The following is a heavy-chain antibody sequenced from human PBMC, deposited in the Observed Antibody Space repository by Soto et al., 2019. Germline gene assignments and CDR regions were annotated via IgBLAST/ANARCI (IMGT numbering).Heavy chain of an antibody. CDR1: GGSISSSSYY. CDR2: IYYSGST. V-gene: IGHV4-39*01. D-gene: IGHD3-10*01. J-gene: IGHJ4*02. CDR3: ARHLGQMVRGVIIYYFDY. Sequence: SETLSLTCTVSGGSISSSSYYWGWIRQPPGKGLEWIGSIYYSGSTYYNPSLKSRVTISVDTSKNQFSLKLSSVTAADTAVYYCARHLGQMVRGVIIYYFDYWGQGTLVTVSS.